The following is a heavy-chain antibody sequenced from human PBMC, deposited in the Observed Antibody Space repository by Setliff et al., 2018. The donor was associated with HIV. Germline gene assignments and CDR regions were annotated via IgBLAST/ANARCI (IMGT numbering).Heavy chain of an antibody. CDR3: ARSDQYGSGTSLAFDCFDL. Sequence: PSETLSLTCTVSGAPISSGTYYWSWIRQFPGKGLEWIGYISNRGGAYYNPSPKSRVSLSIDSSKNQISLDLTSVTAADTALYYCARSDQYGSGTSLAFDCFDLWGLGTMVTVSS. CDR1: GAPISSGTYY. J-gene: IGHJ3*01. CDR2: ISNRGGA. V-gene: IGHV4-31*03. D-gene: IGHD3-10*01.